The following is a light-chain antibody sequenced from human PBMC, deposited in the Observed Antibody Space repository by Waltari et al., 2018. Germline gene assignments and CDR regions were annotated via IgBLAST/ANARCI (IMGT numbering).Light chain of an antibody. CDR2: AAS. V-gene: IGKV1-39*01. CDR1: QNIDTY. Sequence: DIQMTQSPSTLSASVGDRVPMTCRAGQNIDTYLSWYQQRPGRAPRLLIFAASNLHSGVPSRFSGSGSGTEFTLTISTLQLEDFATYYCQQSYTTPQTFGPGTKLDIK. CDR3: QQSYTTPQT. J-gene: IGKJ2*01.